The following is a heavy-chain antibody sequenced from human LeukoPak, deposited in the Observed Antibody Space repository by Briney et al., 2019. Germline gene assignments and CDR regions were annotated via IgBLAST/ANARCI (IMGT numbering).Heavy chain of an antibody. D-gene: IGHD3-16*02. CDR2: IKQDGSEK. J-gene: IGHJ4*02. CDR1: GFTFSSFW. CDR3: ARVEDDYVWGSYRYSLDY. V-gene: IGHV3-7*01. Sequence: PGGSLRLSCAASGFTFSSFWMTWVRQAPGKGLQWVANIKQDGSEKRYVDSVEGRFTISRDNAKNSLYLQMNSLRAEDTAVYYCARVEDDYVWGSYRYSLDYWGQGTLVTVSS.